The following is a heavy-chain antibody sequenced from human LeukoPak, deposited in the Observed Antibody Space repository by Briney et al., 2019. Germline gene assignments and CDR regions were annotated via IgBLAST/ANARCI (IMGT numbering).Heavy chain of an antibody. CDR1: GFTFSSYW. CDR3: ARESLAAAGRKPDY. Sequence: GSLRLSCAASGFTFSSYWMHWVRQAPGKGLVWVSRINSDGSSTSYADSVKGRFTISRDNAKNTLYLQMNSLRAEDTAVYYCARESLAAAGRKPDYWGQGTLVTVSS. V-gene: IGHV3-74*01. CDR2: INSDGSST. D-gene: IGHD6-13*01. J-gene: IGHJ4*02.